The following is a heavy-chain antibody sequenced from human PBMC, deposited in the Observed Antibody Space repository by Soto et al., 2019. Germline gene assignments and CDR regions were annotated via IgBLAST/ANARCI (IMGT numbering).Heavy chain of an antibody. D-gene: IGHD3-10*02. V-gene: IGHV4-34*01. CDR1: GGSINSGAYY. Sequence: SETLSLICPVSGGSINSGAYYWTWIRQPPGKGLEWLGEITHSVSTNYHPTLQRRVTISVDTAQNRFSLKFPPGTAADTAVYYCARGAKSVMFMQGYYFDYWGQGTLVTVSS. CDR3: ARGAKSVMFMQGYYFDY. J-gene: IGHJ4*02. CDR2: ITHSVST.